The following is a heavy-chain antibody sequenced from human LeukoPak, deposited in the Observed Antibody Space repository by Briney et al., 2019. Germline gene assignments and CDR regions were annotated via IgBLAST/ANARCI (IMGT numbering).Heavy chain of an antibody. CDR1: RGSISIFY. V-gene: IGHV4-59*01. Sequence: SETLSLTCTVSRGSISIFYWSWIRQPPGKGLEWIGDIYYSGTTNYNPSLKSRVTILLDTSKNQFSLRLSSVTAADTAVYYCARIDAVAATPTSFDYWGQGTLVTVSS. CDR3: ARIDAVAATPTSFDY. J-gene: IGHJ4*02. D-gene: IGHD6-19*01. CDR2: IYYSGTT.